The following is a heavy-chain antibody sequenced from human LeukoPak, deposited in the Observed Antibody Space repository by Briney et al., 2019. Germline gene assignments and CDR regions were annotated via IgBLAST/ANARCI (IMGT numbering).Heavy chain of an antibody. V-gene: IGHV3-30*04. Sequence: GGSLRLSCAASGFTFSSYAMHWVRQAPGKGLEWVAVISYDGSNKYYADSVKGRFTISRDNSKNTLYLQMNSLRAEDTAVYYCARLRDWFDPWGRGTLVTVSS. CDR3: ARLRDWFDP. J-gene: IGHJ5*02. CDR1: GFTFSSYA. CDR2: ISYDGSNK.